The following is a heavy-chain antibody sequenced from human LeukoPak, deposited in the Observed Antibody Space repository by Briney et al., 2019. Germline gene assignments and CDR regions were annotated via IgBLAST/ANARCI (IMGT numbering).Heavy chain of an antibody. CDR1: GGSISSYY. CDR2: IYTSGST. Sequence: SETLSLTCTVSGGSISSYYWSWIRQPAGKGLEWIGRIYTSGSTNYNPSLKSRVTMSVDTSKNQFSLKLSSVTAADTAVYYCARDGGKKIVATTNPHYYYYYGMDVWGQGTTVTVSS. V-gene: IGHV4-4*07. D-gene: IGHD5-12*01. J-gene: IGHJ6*02. CDR3: ARDGGKKIVATTNPHYYYYYGMDV.